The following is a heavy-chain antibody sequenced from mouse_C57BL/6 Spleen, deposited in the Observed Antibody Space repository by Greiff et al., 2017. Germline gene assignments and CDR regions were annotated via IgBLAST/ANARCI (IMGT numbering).Heavy chain of an antibody. V-gene: IGHV1-81*01. Sequence: VQLQESGAELARPGASVKLSCKASGYTFTSYGISWVKQRTGQGLEWIGEIYPRSGNTYYTEKFKGKATLTADKSSSTAYMELRSLTSEDSAVYFCARGLYSNYLYYYAMDYWGQGTSVTVSS. D-gene: IGHD2-5*01. CDR1: GYTFTSYG. J-gene: IGHJ4*01. CDR3: ARGLYSNYLYYYAMDY. CDR2: IYPRSGNT.